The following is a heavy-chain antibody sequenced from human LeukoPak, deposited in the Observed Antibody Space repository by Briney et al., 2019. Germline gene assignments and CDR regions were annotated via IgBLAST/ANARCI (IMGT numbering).Heavy chain of an antibody. CDR3: ARRAYSYGLYYFDY. Sequence: SETLSLTCAVYGGSFSGYYWSWIRQPPGKGLEWIGEINHSGSTNYNPSLKSRVTISVDTSKNQFSLKLSSVTAADTAVYYCARRAYSYGLYYFDYWGQGTLVTVSS. J-gene: IGHJ4*02. V-gene: IGHV4-34*01. CDR2: INHSGST. CDR1: GGSFSGYY. D-gene: IGHD5-18*01.